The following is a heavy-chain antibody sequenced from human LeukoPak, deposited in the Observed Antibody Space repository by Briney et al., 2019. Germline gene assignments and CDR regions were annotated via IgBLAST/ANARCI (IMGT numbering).Heavy chain of an antibody. CDR2: ISTSSVYK. CDR1: GFTFSSYG. CDR3: ARHDSSGYSPFWYFDR. Sequence: GGSLRLSCAASGFTFSSYGMSWVRQAPGKGLEWVSTISTSSVYKYYADSVKGRFAISRDNAKNSLFLQMNSLRAEDTAMYYCARHDSSGYSPFWYFDRWGRGTLVTVSS. J-gene: IGHJ2*01. D-gene: IGHD3-22*01. V-gene: IGHV3-21*01.